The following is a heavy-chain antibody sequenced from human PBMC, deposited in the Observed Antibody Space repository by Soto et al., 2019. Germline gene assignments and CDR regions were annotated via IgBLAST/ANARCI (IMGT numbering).Heavy chain of an antibody. J-gene: IGHJ5*02. D-gene: IGHD2-2*02. CDR2: IYYSGST. CDR3: ARGGIPTQNWFDP. CDR1: GGSISSYY. V-gene: IGHV4-59*01. Sequence: ETLSLTCTVSGGSISSYYWSWIRQPPGKGLEWIGYIYYSGSTNYNPSLKSRVTISVDTSKNQFSLKLSSVTAADTAVYYCARGGIPTQNWFDPWGPGTLVTVSS.